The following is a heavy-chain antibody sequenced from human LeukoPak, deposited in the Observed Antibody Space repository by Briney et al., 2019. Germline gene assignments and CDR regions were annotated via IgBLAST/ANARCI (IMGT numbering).Heavy chain of an antibody. CDR1: GFTFSSYS. V-gene: IGHV3-48*01. J-gene: IGHJ4*02. CDR3: ARVGLWHYPVDS. D-gene: IGHD1-7*01. Sequence: GGSLRLSCAASGFTFSSYSMNWVRQAPGKGLEWVSYITSSSIIYYGDSVKGRFTVSRDNAKNSLYLRMNSLRAEDTAVYYCARVGLWHYPVDSWGQGTLVTVSS. CDR2: ITSSSII.